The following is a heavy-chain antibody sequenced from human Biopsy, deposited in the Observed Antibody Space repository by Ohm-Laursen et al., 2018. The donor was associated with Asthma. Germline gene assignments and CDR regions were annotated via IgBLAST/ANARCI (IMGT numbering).Heavy chain of an antibody. J-gene: IGHJ4*02. CDR3: GRERSYMVDY. CDR1: GFSFSNFA. CDR2: ISKDASTQ. V-gene: IGHV3-30*01. D-gene: IGHD3-10*01. Sequence: SLRLSCAAAGFSFSNFAIHWVRQAPGKGLEWVGVISKDASTQDYADSVKGRFTIARDNSKNTLDLQMNSLREEDTALYYCGRERSYMVDYWGQGTLVIVSS.